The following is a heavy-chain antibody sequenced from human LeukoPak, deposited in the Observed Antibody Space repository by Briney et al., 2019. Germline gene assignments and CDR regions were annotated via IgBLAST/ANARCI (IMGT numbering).Heavy chain of an antibody. J-gene: IGHJ5*02. CDR2: IYYSGST. CDR1: GGSISSYY. Sequence: SETLSLTCTVSGGSISSYYWSWIRQPPEKGLEWIGYIYYSGSTNYNPSLKSRVTISVDTSKNQFSLKLSSVTAADTAVYYCARGSGSYDNWFDPWGQGTLVTVSS. D-gene: IGHD1-26*01. V-gene: IGHV4-59*01. CDR3: ARGSGSYDNWFDP.